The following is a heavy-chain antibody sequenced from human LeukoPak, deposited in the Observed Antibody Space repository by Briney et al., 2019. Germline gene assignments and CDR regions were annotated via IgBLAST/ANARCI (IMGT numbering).Heavy chain of an antibody. J-gene: IGHJ4*02. Sequence: GGSLRLSCAASGFTFSSYSMNWVRQAPGKGLEWVSYISSSSSTIYYEAPVKGGFTISRDNAKTSLYLQMNILRAEDTALYYCARDIDYDILTGYYTTHDYWGQGTLVTVSS. V-gene: IGHV3-48*01. D-gene: IGHD3-9*01. CDR2: ISSSSSTI. CDR1: GFTFSSYS. CDR3: ARDIDYDILTGYYTTHDY.